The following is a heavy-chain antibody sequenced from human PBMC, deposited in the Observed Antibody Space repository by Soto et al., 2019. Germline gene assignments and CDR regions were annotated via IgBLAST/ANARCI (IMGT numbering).Heavy chain of an antibody. V-gene: IGHV3-30*18. Sequence: PGGSLRLSCAASGFTFSSYGMHWVRQAPGKGLEWMAVISYDGSNKYYADSVKGRFTISRDNSKNTLYLQMNSLRAEDTAVYYCAKDRSSSWYYFDYWGQGTLVTVSS. CDR1: GFTFSSYG. CDR3: AKDRSSSWYYFDY. CDR2: ISYDGSNK. J-gene: IGHJ4*02. D-gene: IGHD6-13*01.